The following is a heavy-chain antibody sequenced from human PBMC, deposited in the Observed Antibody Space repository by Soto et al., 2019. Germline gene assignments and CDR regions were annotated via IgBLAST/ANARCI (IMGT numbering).Heavy chain of an antibody. V-gene: IGHV1-69*11. D-gene: IGHD3-16*02. Sequence: QVHLVQSGTEVKKPGSSVKVSCKASGGTFSSSGFSWVRQAPGQGLEWMGMIVPSLDTTNYVQKFQARVTITSDEVTRTAYMELRSLRSEDTAVYYCARWPQPRYTADPYAVDVWRQGTRVIVSS. CDR1: GGTFSSSG. CDR2: IVPSLDTT. CDR3: ARWPQPRYTADPYAVDV. J-gene: IGHJ6*02.